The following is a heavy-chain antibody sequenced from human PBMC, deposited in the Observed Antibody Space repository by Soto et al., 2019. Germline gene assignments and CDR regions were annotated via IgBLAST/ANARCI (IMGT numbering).Heavy chain of an antibody. CDR2: IKGDGSEK. V-gene: IGHV3-7*01. Sequence: EVQLVESGGGLVQPGGSLRLSCAASGFTFSSYWINWVRQTPGKGLEWVANIKGDGSEKYYVDSLKGRFTISRDNAKNSLYLHMNSLRAEDTAVYYCVRGTMDPGLDHWGQGTLVTVSS. CDR1: GFTFSSYW. J-gene: IGHJ4*02. CDR3: VRGTMDPGLDH. D-gene: IGHD3-3*01.